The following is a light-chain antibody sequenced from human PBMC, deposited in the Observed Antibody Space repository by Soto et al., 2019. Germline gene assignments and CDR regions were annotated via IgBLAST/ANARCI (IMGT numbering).Light chain of an antibody. CDR1: QSVIDW. V-gene: IGKV1-5*01. J-gene: IGKJ1*01. Sequence: DIQMTQSPSTLSASVGERVTITCRASQSVIDWLAWYQQKQGKAPKLLISDGSNLESGVPSMFSGSGYGTEFILTISSLQPDDFAPYYCQQYDSYSWTFGQGTKVELK. CDR2: DGS. CDR3: QQYDSYSWT.